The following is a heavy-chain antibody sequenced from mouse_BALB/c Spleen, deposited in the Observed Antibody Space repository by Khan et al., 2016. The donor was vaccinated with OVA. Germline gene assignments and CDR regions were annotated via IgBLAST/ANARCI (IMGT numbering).Heavy chain of an antibody. CDR3: AKRISSDYDRYALDY. D-gene: IGHD2-4*01. Sequence: LRSRLTISKDNSKSQVFLKLNSLQTDDTATYYCAKRISSDYDRYALDYWGQGTSVTVSS. V-gene: IGHV2-3*01. J-gene: IGHJ4*01.